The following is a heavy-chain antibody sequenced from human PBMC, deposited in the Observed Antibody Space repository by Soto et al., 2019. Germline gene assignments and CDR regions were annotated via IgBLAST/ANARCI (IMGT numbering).Heavy chain of an antibody. CDR2: IYHSGST. Sequence: PSETQSLTGTVAVGSISSNYWTWIRQPPGKGLEWIGYIYHSGSTNYNPSLLSRVTISIDTSKNQFSLKLTSVTAADTAIYYCVREYYDVLTGSSDFYSWGQGTLLTVSS. D-gene: IGHD3-9*01. V-gene: IGHV4-59*01. J-gene: IGHJ4*02. CDR3: VREYYDVLTGSSDFYS. CDR1: VGSISSNY.